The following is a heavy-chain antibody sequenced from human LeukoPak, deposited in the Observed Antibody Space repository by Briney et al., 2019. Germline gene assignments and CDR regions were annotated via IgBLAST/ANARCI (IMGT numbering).Heavy chain of an antibody. CDR3: ARYGGTIDY. CDR1: RFTFSSYE. J-gene: IGHJ4*02. CDR2: ISSSGSTI. V-gene: IGHV3-48*03. Sequence: TGGSLRLSCAASRFTFSSYEMNWVRQAPGKGLEWVSYISSSGSTIYYADSVKGRFTISRDNAKNSLYLQMNSLRAEDTAVYYCARYGGTIDYWGQGTLVTVSS. D-gene: IGHD2-15*01.